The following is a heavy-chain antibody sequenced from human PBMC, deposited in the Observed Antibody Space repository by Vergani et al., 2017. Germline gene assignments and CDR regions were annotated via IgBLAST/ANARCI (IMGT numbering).Heavy chain of an antibody. V-gene: IGHV4-34*01. D-gene: IGHD3-3*01. CDR2: INHSGST. Sequence: QVQLQQWGAGLLKPSETLSLTCAVYGGSFSGYYWSWIRQPPGKGLEWIGEINHSGSTNYNPSLKSRVTISVDTSKNQFSLKLSSVTAADTAVYYCAGGVGVVTPRDYYYYGMDVWGQGTTVTVSS. CDR1: GGSFSGYY. CDR3: AGGVGVVTPRDYYYYGMDV. J-gene: IGHJ6*02.